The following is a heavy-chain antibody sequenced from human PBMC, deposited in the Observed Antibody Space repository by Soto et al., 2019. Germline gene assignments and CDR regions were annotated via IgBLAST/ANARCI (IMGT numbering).Heavy chain of an antibody. V-gene: IGHV3-33*01. CDR3: ARPLLTSGWYEDYFDY. CDR1: GFTFSSYG. J-gene: IGHJ4*02. Sequence: GGSLRLSCAASGFTFSSYGMHWVRQAPGKGLEWVAVIWYDGSNKYYADSVKGRFTISRDNSKNTLYLQMNSLRAEDTAVYYCARPLLTSGWYEDYFDYWGQGTLVTVSS. D-gene: IGHD6-19*01. CDR2: IWYDGSNK.